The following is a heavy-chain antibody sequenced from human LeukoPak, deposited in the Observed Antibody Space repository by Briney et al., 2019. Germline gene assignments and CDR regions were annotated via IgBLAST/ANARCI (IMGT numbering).Heavy chain of an antibody. J-gene: IGHJ4*02. CDR2: IYHSGST. D-gene: IGHD3-3*01. Sequence: SETLSLTCAVSGYSISSGYYWGWTRQPPGKGLEWIGSIYHSGSTYYNPSLKSRVTISVDTSKNQFSLKLSSVTAADTAVYYSARWSGNSYYDFWSGYYLDYWGQGTLVTVSS. CDR3: ARWSGNSYYDFWSGYYLDY. V-gene: IGHV4-38-2*01. CDR1: GYSISSGYY.